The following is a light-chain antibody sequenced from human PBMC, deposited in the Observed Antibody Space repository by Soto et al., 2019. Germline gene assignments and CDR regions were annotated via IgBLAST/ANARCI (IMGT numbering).Light chain of an antibody. V-gene: IGLV2-14*03. CDR2: DVT. Sequence: QSVLTQPASVSGSPGQSITISCTGTGSDNGGFNFVSWYQQHPGKAPKLIIYDVTNRPSGVSNRFSGSKSGNTASLTISGLQADDEAAYHCGSYSGSTTLGYVFGTGTKVTVL. CDR3: GSYSGSTTLGYV. CDR1: GSDNGGFNF. J-gene: IGLJ1*01.